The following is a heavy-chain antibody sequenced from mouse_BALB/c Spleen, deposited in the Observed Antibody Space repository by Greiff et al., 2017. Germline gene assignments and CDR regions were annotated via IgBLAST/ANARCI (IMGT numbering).Heavy chain of an antibody. Sequence: EVMLVESGGGLVKPGGSLKLSCAASGFTFSSYAMSWVRQTPEKRLEWVASISSGGSTYYPDSVKGRFTISRDNARNILYLQMSSLRSEDSAMYYCARGGSGYDLDYWGQGTTLTVSS. CDR3: ARGGSGYDLDY. J-gene: IGHJ2*01. D-gene: IGHD2-2*01. CDR2: ISSGGST. CDR1: GFTFSSYA. V-gene: IGHV5-6-5*01.